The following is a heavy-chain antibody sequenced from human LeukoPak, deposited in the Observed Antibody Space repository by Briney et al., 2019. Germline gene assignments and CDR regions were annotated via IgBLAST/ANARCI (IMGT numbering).Heavy chain of an antibody. V-gene: IGHV3-21*01. CDR1: GFTFCRYD. CDR3: ARVYDVLTGGFDH. Sequence: GGSLRLSCASSGFTFCRYDMNWVRQAPGKGLEWVSFISSSMISIHYADSVQGRFTISRDNARNILCLQMNSLRAEDTAVYYCARVYDVLTGGFDHWGQGALVTVSS. J-gene: IGHJ4*02. D-gene: IGHD3-9*01. CDR2: ISSSMISI.